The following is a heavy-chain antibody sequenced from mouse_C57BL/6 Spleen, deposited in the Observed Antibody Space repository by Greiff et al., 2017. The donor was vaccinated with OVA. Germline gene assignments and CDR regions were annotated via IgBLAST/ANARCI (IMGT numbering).Heavy chain of an antibody. CDR2: IYPGSGST. CDR1: GYTFTSYW. CDR3: ARGRDCDGDAMDY. Sequence: QVQLQQPGAELVKPGASVKMSCKASGYTFTSYWITWVKQRPGQGLEWIGDIYPGSGSTNYNEKFKSKATLTVDTSSSTAYMQLSSLTSEDSAVSYCARGRDCDGDAMDYWGQGTSVTVSS. V-gene: IGHV1-55*01. J-gene: IGHJ4*01.